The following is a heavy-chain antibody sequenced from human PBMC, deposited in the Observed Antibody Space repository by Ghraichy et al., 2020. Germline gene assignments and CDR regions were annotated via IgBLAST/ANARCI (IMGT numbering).Heavy chain of an antibody. CDR1: GGSISSYY. D-gene: IGHD4-17*01. Sequence: SETLSLTCTVSGGSISSYYWSWIRQPPGKGLEWIGYIYYSGSTNYNPSLKSRVTISVDTSKNQFSLKLSSVTAADTAVYYCARTTTADAFDIGGQGTMVTGSP. J-gene: IGHJ3*02. CDR2: IYYSGST. V-gene: IGHV4-59*01. CDR3: ARTTTADAFDI.